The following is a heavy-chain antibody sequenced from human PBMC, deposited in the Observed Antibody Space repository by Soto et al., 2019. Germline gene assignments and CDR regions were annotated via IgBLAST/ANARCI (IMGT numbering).Heavy chain of an antibody. V-gene: IGHV3-74*01. Sequence: GGSLRLSCAASGFTFSSYWMHWVRQAPGKGLVWVSRINSDGSSTSYADSVKGRFTISRDNAKNTLYLQMNSLRAEDTAVYYCARDPLGYCSGGSCYDYFDYWGQGTLVTVSS. CDR2: INSDGSST. D-gene: IGHD2-15*01. J-gene: IGHJ4*02. CDR1: GFTFSSYW. CDR3: ARDPLGYCSGGSCYDYFDY.